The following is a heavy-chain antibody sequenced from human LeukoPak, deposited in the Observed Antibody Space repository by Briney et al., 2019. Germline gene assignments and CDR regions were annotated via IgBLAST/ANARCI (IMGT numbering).Heavy chain of an antibody. CDR1: GFTFSSYA. D-gene: IGHD2-2*01. CDR2: ISGSGGST. CDR3: AKPGVPSSRHSAFDI. J-gene: IGHJ3*02. V-gene: IGHV3-23*01. Sequence: GGSLRLSCAASGFTFSSYAMSWVRQAPGKGLEWVSAISGSGGSTYYADSVKGRFTISRDNSKNTLYLQMYSLRAEDTAVYYCAKPGVPSSRHSAFDIWGQGTMVTVSS.